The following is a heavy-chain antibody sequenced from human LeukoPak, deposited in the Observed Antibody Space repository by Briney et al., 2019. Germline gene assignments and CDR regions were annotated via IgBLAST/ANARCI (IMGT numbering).Heavy chain of an antibody. CDR1: GGSISSGGYS. V-gene: IGHV4-30-2*01. CDR3: ARGGGYDLYYYGMDV. Sequence: KPSETLSLTCAVSGGSISSGGYSWSWIRQPPGKGLEWIGYIYHSGSTYYNPSLKSRVTISVDRSKNQFSLKLSSVTAADTAVYYCARGGGYDLYYYGMDVWGQGTTVTVSS. D-gene: IGHD5-12*01. J-gene: IGHJ6*02. CDR2: IYHSGST.